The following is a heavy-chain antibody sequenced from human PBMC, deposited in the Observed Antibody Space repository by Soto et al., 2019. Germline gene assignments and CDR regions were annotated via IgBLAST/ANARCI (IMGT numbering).Heavy chain of an antibody. V-gene: IGHV4-38-2*01. Sequence: SETLSLTCAVPGYSIGSGYYWAWIRHSPGKGLEWIGSIYHAGSVYYNPSLNGRVALSMDTSKNHFSLKLTSVTAADTAVYYCARTFDYYGMDVWGQGTPVTVSS. CDR3: ARTFDYYGMDV. J-gene: IGHJ6*02. CDR2: IYHAGSV. CDR1: GYSIGSGYY.